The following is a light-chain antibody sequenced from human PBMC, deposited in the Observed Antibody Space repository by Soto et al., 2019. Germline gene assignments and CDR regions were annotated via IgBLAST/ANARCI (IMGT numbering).Light chain of an antibody. CDR3: QQYNSYPYT. CDR2: KAS. CDR1: QSISSW. Sequence: DIQRTQSPSTLSGSVGGRVTMACRASQSISSWLAWYQQKPGKAPKLLIYKASSLESGVPSRFSGSGSGTEFTLTISSLQPDDFATYYCQQYNSYPYTFGQGTKVDIK. J-gene: IGKJ2*01. V-gene: IGKV1-5*03.